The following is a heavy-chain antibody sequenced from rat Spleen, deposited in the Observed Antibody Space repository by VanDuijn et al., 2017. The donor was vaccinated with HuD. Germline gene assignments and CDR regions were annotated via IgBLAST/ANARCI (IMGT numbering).Heavy chain of an antibody. CDR3: ARHNSGYGYFDY. CDR2: ISPSGGTT. J-gene: IGHJ2*01. D-gene: IGHD4-3*01. Sequence: EVQLVESGGGLVQPGRSLKLSCAASGFTFSPFAMAWVRQAPTKGLEWVAAISPSGGTTYYRDSVKGRFTISRDNAKSTLYLQMDSLRSEDTATYYCARHNSGYGYFDYWGQGVMVTVSS. V-gene: IGHV5-25*01. CDR1: GFTFSPFA.